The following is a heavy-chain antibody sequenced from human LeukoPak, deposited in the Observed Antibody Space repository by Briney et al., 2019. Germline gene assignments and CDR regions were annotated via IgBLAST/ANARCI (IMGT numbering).Heavy chain of an antibody. Sequence: GGSLRLSCAASGFTFSSYWMNWVRQAPGKGLEWVANIKHDGSEKYYVDSVEGRFIISRDTAKNSLYLQMNSLRAEDTAVYYCARDRAIGAYMDVWGKGTTVTVSS. J-gene: IGHJ6*03. CDR1: GFTFSSYW. CDR2: IKHDGSEK. V-gene: IGHV3-7*01. D-gene: IGHD3-3*01. CDR3: ARDRAIGAYMDV.